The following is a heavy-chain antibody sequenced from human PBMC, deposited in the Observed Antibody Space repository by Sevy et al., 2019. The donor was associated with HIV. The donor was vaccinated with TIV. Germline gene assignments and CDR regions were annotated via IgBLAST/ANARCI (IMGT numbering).Heavy chain of an antibody. J-gene: IGHJ6*02. Sequence: GGSLRLSCAASGFTFDDYAMHWVRQAPGKGLEWVSGISWNSGSIGYADSVKGRFTISRDNAKNSLYLQMNSLRAEDTALYYCAKDIGSVWYHYYYGMDVWGQGTTVTVSS. CDR1: GFTFDDYA. D-gene: IGHD6-19*01. CDR2: ISWNSGSI. CDR3: AKDIGSVWYHYYYGMDV. V-gene: IGHV3-9*01.